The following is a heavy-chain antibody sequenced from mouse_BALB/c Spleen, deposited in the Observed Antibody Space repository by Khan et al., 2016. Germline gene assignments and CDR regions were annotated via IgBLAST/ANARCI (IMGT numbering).Heavy chain of an antibody. CDR2: IWRGGST. CDR1: GFSLTSYG. V-gene: IGHV2-5*01. Sequence: QVQLQQSGPGLVQPSQSLSITCTVSGFSLTSYGVHWVRQSPGKGLEWLGVIWRGGSTDYNAAFMSRLSITKDNSKSQVFFKMNSLQADDTAIYYCAKNNGYYVGSYYYAMDYWGQGTSVTVSS. D-gene: IGHD2-3*01. CDR3: AKNNGYYVGSYYYAMDY. J-gene: IGHJ4*01.